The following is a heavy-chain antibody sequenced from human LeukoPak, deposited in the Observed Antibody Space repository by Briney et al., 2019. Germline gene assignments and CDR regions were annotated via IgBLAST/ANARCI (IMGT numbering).Heavy chain of an antibody. CDR2: ITNSGNSK. Sequence: GGSLRLSCAASEFTFSSYSMNWVRQAPGKGLEWVSYITNSGNSKSYADSVKGRFTISRDNTKNTLYLQMNSLRAEDTAVYYCAKDRGKSMATFDYWGQGTLVTVSS. D-gene: IGHD2/OR15-2a*01. V-gene: IGHV3-48*01. CDR3: AKDRGKSMATFDY. J-gene: IGHJ4*02. CDR1: EFTFSSYS.